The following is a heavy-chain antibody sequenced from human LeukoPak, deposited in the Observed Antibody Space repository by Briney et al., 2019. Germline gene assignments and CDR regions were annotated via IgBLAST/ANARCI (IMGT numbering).Heavy chain of an antibody. CDR3: ARRGNSYGSNDC. D-gene: IGHD4-23*01. J-gene: IGHJ4*02. V-gene: IGHV3-48*02. CDR1: GFTFSSYS. CDR2: ITSSSNPI. Sequence: GGSLRLSCAASGFTFSSYSMNWVRQAPGKGLEWVSYITSSSNPIYYADSVKGRFTISRDNAKNSLYLQMNSLRDEDTAVYYCARRGNSYGSNDCWGQGTLVTVSS.